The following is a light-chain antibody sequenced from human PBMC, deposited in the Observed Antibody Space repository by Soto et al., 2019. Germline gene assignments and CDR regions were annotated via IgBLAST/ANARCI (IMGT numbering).Light chain of an antibody. J-gene: IGLJ2*01. V-gene: IGLV4-69*01. CDR1: SGHSSYA. Sequence: QTVVTQSPSASASLGASVKLTCTLSSGHSSYAIAWHQQQPEKGPRYLTKLNSDGSHSKGDGIPDRFSGSSSGAERYLTISSLQSEDEADYYCQTWGTGIVVFGGGTKLTVL. CDR3: QTWGTGIVV. CDR2: LNSDGSH.